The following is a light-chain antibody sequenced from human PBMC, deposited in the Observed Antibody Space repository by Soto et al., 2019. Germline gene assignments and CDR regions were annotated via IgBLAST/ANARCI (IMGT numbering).Light chain of an antibody. CDR3: SSYAGSSNV. V-gene: IGLV2-14*01. CDR2: EVS. Sequence: LTQPASVSGSPGQSITISCTGTSSDVGGYNYVSWYQQDPGKAPKLLIYEVSHRPSEVSNRFSGSKSGNTASLTISGLQADDEADYYCSSYAGSSNVFGTGTKVTVL. CDR1: SSDVGGYNY. J-gene: IGLJ1*01.